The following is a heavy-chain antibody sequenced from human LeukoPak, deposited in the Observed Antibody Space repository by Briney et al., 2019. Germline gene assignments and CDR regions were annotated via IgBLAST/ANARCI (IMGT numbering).Heavy chain of an antibody. CDR1: GGSISSSSYY. J-gene: IGHJ3*01. D-gene: IGHD3-22*01. Sequence: PSETLSLTCTVSGGSISSSSYYWGWIRQPPGKGPEWIGSIYYSGSTYYNPSLKSRVTKSVDTSKNQFSLKLSSVTAADTAVYYCARTLSDYYDSSAYAFDVWGRGTMVTVSS. CDR3: ARTLSDYYDSSAYAFDV. CDR2: IYYSGST. V-gene: IGHV4-39*01.